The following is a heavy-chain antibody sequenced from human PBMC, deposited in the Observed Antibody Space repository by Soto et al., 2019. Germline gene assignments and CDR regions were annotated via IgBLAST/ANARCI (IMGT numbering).Heavy chain of an antibody. V-gene: IGHV1-69*01. CDR2: IIPIFGTA. D-gene: IGHD1-7*01. CDR1: GGTFSSYA. Sequence: QVQLVQSGAEVKKPGSSVKVSCKASGGTFSSYAISWVRQAPGQGLEWMGGIIPIFGTANYAQKFQGRVTITEDESTRTAYMGLSSLRSEDTAVYYCARSRNYGLAYYYGMDVWGQGTTVTVSS. CDR3: ARSRNYGLAYYYGMDV. J-gene: IGHJ6*02.